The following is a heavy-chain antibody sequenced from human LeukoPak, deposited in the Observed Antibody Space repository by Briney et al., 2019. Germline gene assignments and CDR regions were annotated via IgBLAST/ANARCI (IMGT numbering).Heavy chain of an antibody. CDR1: GGSISSYY. CDR3: ARGLDCSSTSCLYYFDY. Sequence: KPSETLSLTCTVSGGSISSYYWSWIRQPPGKGLEWIGYIYYSGSTNYNPSLKSRVTISVDTSKNQFSLKLSSVTAADTAVYYCARGLDCSSTSCLYYFDYWGQGTLVTVSS. J-gene: IGHJ4*02. V-gene: IGHV4-59*01. CDR2: IYYSGST. D-gene: IGHD2-2*01.